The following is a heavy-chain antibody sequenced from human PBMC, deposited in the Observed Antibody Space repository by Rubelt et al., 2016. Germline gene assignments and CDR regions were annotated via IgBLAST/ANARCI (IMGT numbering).Heavy chain of an antibody. CDR1: GFTFTNYW. CDR2: IKQDGSKK. V-gene: IGHV3-7*01. CDR3: VRDLFDGGSYLDAFDI. Sequence: EVRLVESGGGLVQPGGSLRLSCAASGFTFTNYWMTWVRQAPGEGLECVANIKQDGSKKYYVDSVKGRLPISRDNAKNSLVLQMDSLRVEETAVYYCVRDLFDGGSYLDAFDIWGQGTMVTVSS. D-gene: IGHD1-26*01. J-gene: IGHJ3*02.